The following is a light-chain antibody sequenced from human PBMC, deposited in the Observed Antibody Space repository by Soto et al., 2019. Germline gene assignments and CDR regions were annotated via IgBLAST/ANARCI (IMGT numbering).Light chain of an antibody. J-gene: IGLJ3*02. CDR3: VVSMGSGISL. Sequence: QTVVTQEPAFSVSPGGTVTLTCALSSGSISARHHTTWYQQTPGQPPRTLIYSTDTRSSGVPDRFSGSILENKAALTITGAQADDEYDYYCVVSMGSGISLFGGGTKLTVL. CDR1: SGSISARHH. CDR2: STD. V-gene: IGLV8-61*01.